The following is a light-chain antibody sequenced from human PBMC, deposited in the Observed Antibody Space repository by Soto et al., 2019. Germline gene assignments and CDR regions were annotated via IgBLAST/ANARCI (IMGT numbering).Light chain of an antibody. Sequence: IDMTHSPGTLSFSLWERATLSVGSSQSISSYLAWYQQKPGQAPRLLIYDASSRATGVPERFSGGGSGTEFTLSISGLEPEDFAVYYCQQYRSSPWTFGQGTKVDI. J-gene: IGKJ1*01. V-gene: IGKV3-20*01. CDR2: DAS. CDR1: QSISSY. CDR3: QQYRSSPWT.